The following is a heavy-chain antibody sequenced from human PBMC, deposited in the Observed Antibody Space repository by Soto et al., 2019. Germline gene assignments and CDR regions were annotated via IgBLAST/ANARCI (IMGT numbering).Heavy chain of an antibody. Sequence: ASVKVSCKASGYTFTSYAMHWVRQAPGQRLEWMGWINAGNGNTKYSQKFQDRVTITRDTSASTAYMELSSLRSEDTAVYYCARVPDYYGSGSYYRYWGXGTLVKVSS. J-gene: IGHJ4*01. CDR3: ARVPDYYGSGSYYRY. CDR2: INAGNGNT. V-gene: IGHV1-3*01. D-gene: IGHD3-10*01. CDR1: GYTFTSYA.